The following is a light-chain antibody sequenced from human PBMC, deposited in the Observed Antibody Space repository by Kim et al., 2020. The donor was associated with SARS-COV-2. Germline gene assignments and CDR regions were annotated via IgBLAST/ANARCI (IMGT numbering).Light chain of an antibody. Sequence: LSPGERATLSCRASQSISNNYLAWYQQKPGQAPRLLISDASSRATGIPDRFSGSGSGTDFTLTISRLEPEDVAVYYCQQYVRAPLTFGGGTKLEI. V-gene: IGKV3-20*01. CDR3: QQYVRAPLT. CDR1: QSISNNY. J-gene: IGKJ4*01. CDR2: DAS.